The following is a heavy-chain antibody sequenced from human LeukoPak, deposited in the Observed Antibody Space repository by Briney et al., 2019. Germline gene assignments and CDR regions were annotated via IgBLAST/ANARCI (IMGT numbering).Heavy chain of an antibody. CDR3: AKDDAWLRFGE. V-gene: IGHV3-23*01. CDR2: ISGSGTNT. J-gene: IGHJ4*02. Sequence: GESLRLSCAASGFTFSSYAMSWVRQAPGKGLEWVPAISGSGTNTYYADSVKGRFTISRDNSKNTLYLEVISLTAEDTAVYYCAKDDAWLRFGEWSQGTLVTVSS. CDR1: GFTFSSYA. D-gene: IGHD3-10*01.